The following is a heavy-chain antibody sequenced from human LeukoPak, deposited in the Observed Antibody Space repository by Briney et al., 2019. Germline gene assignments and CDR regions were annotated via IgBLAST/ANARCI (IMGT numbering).Heavy chain of an antibody. V-gene: IGHV1-69*13. CDR3: ARDSLSAFLPLYGMDV. J-gene: IGHJ6*02. CDR2: IIPIFSTA. CDR1: GGTFSSYA. Sequence: GASVKVSCKASGGTFSSYAISWVRQAPGQGLEWMGGIIPIFSTANYAQKFQGRVTITADESTSTAYMELSSLRSEDTAVYYCARDSLSAFLPLYGMDVWGQGTTVTVSS. D-gene: IGHD2-21*02.